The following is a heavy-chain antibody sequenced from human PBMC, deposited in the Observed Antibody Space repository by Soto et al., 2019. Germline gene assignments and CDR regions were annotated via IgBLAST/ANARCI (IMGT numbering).Heavy chain of an antibody. V-gene: IGHV3-21*01. CDR2: ISSSSSYI. Sequence: GGSLRLSCAASGFTFSSYSMNWVRQAPGKGLEWVSSISSSSSYIYYADSVKGRFTISRDNAKNSLYLQMNSLRAEDTAVYYCARDYRPKYCSGGSCYSDAFDIWGQGTMVTVSS. D-gene: IGHD2-15*01. CDR3: ARDYRPKYCSGGSCYSDAFDI. CDR1: GFTFSSYS. J-gene: IGHJ3*02.